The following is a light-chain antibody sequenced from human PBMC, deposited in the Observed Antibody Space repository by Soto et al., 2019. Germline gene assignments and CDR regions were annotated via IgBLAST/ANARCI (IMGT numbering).Light chain of an antibody. CDR1: ASDVGVYNT. J-gene: IGLJ1*01. V-gene: IGLV2-8*01. CDR2: EVT. CDR3: RSYAGNSTLYV. Sequence: QSALTQPPSASESLGQSVTNSCPGTASDVGVYNTVSWYQQHPGKVPKLMIYEVTKRPSGVADRFSGSKPGNTASLTVSGLQADEEADYYCRSYAGNSTLYVFGTGTKVTVL.